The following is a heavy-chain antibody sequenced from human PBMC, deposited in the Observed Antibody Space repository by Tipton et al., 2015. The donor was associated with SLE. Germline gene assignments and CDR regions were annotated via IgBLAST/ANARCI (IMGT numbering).Heavy chain of an antibody. CDR3: VRGPWAYYYYMDV. J-gene: IGHJ6*03. Sequence: LRLSCTVSGGSISTGGYFWNWIRQHPGKGLEWIGYSYYSGNTYYNPSLQGRVTISVDTSQNQFSLKLSSVTAADTAVYYCVRGPWAYYYYMDVWGKGTKVTVSS. D-gene: IGHD7-27*01. CDR2: SYYSGNT. CDR1: GGSISTGGYF. V-gene: IGHV4-31*02.